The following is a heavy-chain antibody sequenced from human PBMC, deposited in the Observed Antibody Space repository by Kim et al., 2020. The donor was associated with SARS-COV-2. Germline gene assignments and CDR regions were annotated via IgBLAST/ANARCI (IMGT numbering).Heavy chain of an antibody. CDR3: AKGDCGSTTCYTTNY. V-gene: IGHV3-23*01. Sequence: DSVKGRFTISRDTSKNTLYLQMNSLRAEDTAIYYCAKGDCGSTTCYTTNYWGRGTLVTVSS. J-gene: IGHJ4*02. D-gene: IGHD2-2*02.